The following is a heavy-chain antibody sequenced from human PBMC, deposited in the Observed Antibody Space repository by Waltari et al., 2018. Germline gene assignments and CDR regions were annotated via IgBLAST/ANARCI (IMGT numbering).Heavy chain of an antibody. CDR1: GGSFSGYY. CDR3: AKLSGRYVFGRASGMDV. J-gene: IGHJ6*02. V-gene: IGHV4-34*01. D-gene: IGHD1-26*01. CDR2: INHSGST. Sequence: QVQLQQWGAGLLKPSETLSLTCAVYGGSFSGYYWSWIRQPPGKGLEWIGEINHSGSTNYNPSLKSRVTISVDTPKNQCSLKLSSVTAADTAVYYCAKLSGRYVFGRASGMDVWGQGTTVTVSS.